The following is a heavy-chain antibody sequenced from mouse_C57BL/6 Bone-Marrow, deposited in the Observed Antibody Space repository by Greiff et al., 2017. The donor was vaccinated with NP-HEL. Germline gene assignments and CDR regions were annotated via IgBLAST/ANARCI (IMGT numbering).Heavy chain of an antibody. CDR2: IYPGSGST. J-gene: IGHJ1*03. Sequence: QVQLQQPGAELVKPGASVKMSCKASGYTFTSYWITWVKQRPGQGLEWIGDIYPGSGSTNYNEKFKSKATLTVDTSSSTAYMQLSSLTSEDSAVYYGARDEDYYGSSYWYFDVWGTGTTVTVSS. CDR3: ARDEDYYGSSYWYFDV. CDR1: GYTFTSYW. V-gene: IGHV1-55*01. D-gene: IGHD1-1*01.